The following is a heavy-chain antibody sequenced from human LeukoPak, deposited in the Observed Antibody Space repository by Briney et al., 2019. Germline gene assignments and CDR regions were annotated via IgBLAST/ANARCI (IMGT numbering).Heavy chain of an antibody. J-gene: IGHJ4*02. CDR3: AKGSTTGTFDY. Sequence: GGSLRLSCAASGYTFSSYAMSWVRQAPGKGLECVSSISASDTGTYYADSVKGRFTISRDNSKNTLFLQMNNLRVEDTAVYYCAKGSTTGTFDYWGQGTLVTVSS. V-gene: IGHV3-23*01. D-gene: IGHD1-1*01. CDR2: ISASDTGT. CDR1: GYTFSSYA.